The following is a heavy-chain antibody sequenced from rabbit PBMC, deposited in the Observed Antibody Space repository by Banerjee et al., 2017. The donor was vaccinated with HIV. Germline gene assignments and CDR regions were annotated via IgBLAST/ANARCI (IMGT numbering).Heavy chain of an antibody. CDR1: GLDFSSSYW. CDR2: IYAGSSGDT. CDR3: ARDSYDDYGDLNL. Sequence: EEYGGDLVQPEGSLTLTCKASGLDFSSSYWICWVRQAPGKGLEWIACIYAGSSGDTDYANWAKGRFTISRASSTTVTLQMTSLTAADTATYFCARDSYDDYGDLNLWGPGTLVTVS. D-gene: IGHD2-1*01. J-gene: IGHJ4*01. V-gene: IGHV1S45*01.